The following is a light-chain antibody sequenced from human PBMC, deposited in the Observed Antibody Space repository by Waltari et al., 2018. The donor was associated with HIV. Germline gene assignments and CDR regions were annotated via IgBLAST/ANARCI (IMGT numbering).Light chain of an antibody. CDR2: DNN. V-gene: IGLV1-51*01. CDR3: GTWDSSLSARV. CDR1: SSNTGSNY. J-gene: IGLJ3*02. Sequence: QSVLTQPPSVSEAPGQKVTISCSGSSSNTGSNYVSWYQQLPGTAPKLLSYDNNQRPSGIPDRSSGSKSGTSATLGITGLQTGDEADYYCGTWDSSLSARVFGGGTKVTVL.